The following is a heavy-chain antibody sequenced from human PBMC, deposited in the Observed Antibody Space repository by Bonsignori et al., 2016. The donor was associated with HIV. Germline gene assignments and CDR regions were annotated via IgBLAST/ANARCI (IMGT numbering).Heavy chain of an antibody. Sequence: QVHLQESGPLLVKPSETLSLRCTVSGGSISGHYWTWVRQPAGKGLEWIGRIYSSGSPKYNSSLQGRVTMSVDTSKNQVSLNLSSVTAADTAVYYCARTIGGAGFSGCDVLRLPYYMDVWGKGPRSPS. D-gene: IGHD5-12*01. CDR1: GGSISGHY. CDR2: IYSSGSP. J-gene: IGHJ6*03. CDR3: ARTIGGAGFSGCDVLRLPYYMDV. V-gene: IGHV4-4*07.